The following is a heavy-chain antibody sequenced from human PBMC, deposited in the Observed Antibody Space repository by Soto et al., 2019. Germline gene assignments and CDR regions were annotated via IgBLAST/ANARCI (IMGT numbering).Heavy chain of an antibody. V-gene: IGHV1-69*13. J-gene: IGHJ4*02. CDR1: GGTFSSYA. CDR3: ARGPVDCSGGSCYSNY. CDR2: IIPIFGTA. Sequence: SVNVSCKASGGTFSSYAISWVRQAPGQGLEWMGGIIPIFGTANYAQKFQGRVTITADESTSTAYMELSSLTSEDTAVYYCARGPVDCSGGSCYSNYWGQGTLVTVSS. D-gene: IGHD2-15*01.